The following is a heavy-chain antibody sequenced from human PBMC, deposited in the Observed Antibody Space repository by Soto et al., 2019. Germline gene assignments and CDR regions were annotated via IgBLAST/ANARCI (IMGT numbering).Heavy chain of an antibody. V-gene: IGHV3-9*01. D-gene: IGHD6-6*01. CDR1: GFTFDDYA. CDR3: AKARQYSSSSWGGLNYYYYYGMDV. CDR2: ISWNSGSI. Sequence: PGGSLRLSCAASGFTFDDYAMHWVRQAPGKGLEWVSGISWNSGSIGYADSVKGRFTISRDNAKNSLYLQMNSLRAEDTALYYCAKARQYSSSSWGGLNYYYYYGMDVWGQGTTVTVSS. J-gene: IGHJ6*02.